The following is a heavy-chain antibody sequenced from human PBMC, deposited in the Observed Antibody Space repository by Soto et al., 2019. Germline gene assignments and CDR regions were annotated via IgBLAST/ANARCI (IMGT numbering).Heavy chain of an antibody. J-gene: IGHJ5*02. V-gene: IGHV1-69*06. CDR2: IIPIFGTT. CDR3: ARDRTDSGYYANWLDP. CDR1: GGTFGSDA. D-gene: IGHD3-22*01. Sequence: SVKVSCKASGGTFGSDAITWVRQAPGQGLEWVGRIIPIFGTTNYAQNLQGRVTISADKSTLTSYMELHSLTSDDTALYYCARDRTDSGYYANWLDPWGQGXQVTVSS.